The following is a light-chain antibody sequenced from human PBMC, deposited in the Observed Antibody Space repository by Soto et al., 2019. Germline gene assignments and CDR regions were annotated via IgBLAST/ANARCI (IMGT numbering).Light chain of an antibody. V-gene: IGLV3-1*01. J-gene: IGLJ2*01. CDR2: HDT. Sequence: SYELTQPPSVSVSPGQTAILTCSGDKLGHTYASWYQQRPGQSPVLIIYHDTKRPSGIPERFSGSNSGTVATLTISGTQAVDEADYYCQAWASGSVVFGGGTKVTVL. CDR1: KLGHTY. CDR3: QAWASGSVV.